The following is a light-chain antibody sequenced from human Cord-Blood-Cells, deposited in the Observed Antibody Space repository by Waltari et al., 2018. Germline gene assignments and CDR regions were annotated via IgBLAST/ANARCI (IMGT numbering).Light chain of an antibody. V-gene: IGLV3-1*01. CDR1: KLRDQS. CDR2: QDS. CDR3: QAWDSSTAV. J-gene: IGLJ2*01. Sequence: SYELTQTPPVSVSPGQTPSITRAGDKLRDQSACWCQQKPGQSSVLVIYQDSRRRSGIPGRFSSSNSGNTATLTISGTLAMDEADYYCQAWDSSTAVFGGGAELTVL.